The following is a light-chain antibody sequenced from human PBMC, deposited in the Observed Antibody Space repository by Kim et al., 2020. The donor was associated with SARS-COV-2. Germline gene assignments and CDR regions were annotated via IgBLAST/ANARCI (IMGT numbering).Light chain of an antibody. Sequence: GQSITISCTGTSSDVGGYDYVSWYQQHPGKAPKLIVFDVSHRPSGVSNRFSGSKSGYTASLTISGLQAEDEATYYCTSYTSSRTWVFGGGTQLTVL. CDR1: SSDVGGYDY. CDR3: TSYTSSRTWV. V-gene: IGLV2-14*03. CDR2: DVS. J-gene: IGLJ3*02.